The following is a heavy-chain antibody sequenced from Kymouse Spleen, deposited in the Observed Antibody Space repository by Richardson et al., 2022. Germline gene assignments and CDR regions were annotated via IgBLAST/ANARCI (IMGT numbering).Heavy chain of an antibody. CDR2: INHSGST. D-gene: IGHD2-8*01. V-gene: IGHV4-34*01. Sequence: QVQLQQWGAGLLKPSETLSLTCAVYGGSFSGYYWSWIRQPPGKGLEWIGEINHSGSTNYNPSLKSRVTISVDTSKNQFSLKLSSVTAADTAVYYCARGWMVYAHFDYWGQGTLVTVSS. CDR1: GGSFSGYY. J-gene: IGHJ4*02. CDR3: ARGWMVYAHFDY.